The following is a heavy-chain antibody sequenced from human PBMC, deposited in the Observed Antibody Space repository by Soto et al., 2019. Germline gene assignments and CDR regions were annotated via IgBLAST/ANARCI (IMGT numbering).Heavy chain of an antibody. D-gene: IGHD2-15*01. CDR2: MNPNTGNT. V-gene: IGHV1-8*01. CDR3: ARGSNHCSGGSCYSDWFDP. Sequence: SVKVSFKASGYTFTSSDVYWVRQATGQGLELMGWMNPNTGNTGYAQNFQGRVTMTRNTSISTAYMELSSLRSEDTAVYYCARGSNHCSGGSCYSDWFDPWGQGTPVTVSS. CDR1: GYTFTSSD. J-gene: IGHJ5*02.